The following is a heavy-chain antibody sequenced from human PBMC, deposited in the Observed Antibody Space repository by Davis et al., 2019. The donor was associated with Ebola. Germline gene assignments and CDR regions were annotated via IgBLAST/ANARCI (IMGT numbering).Heavy chain of an antibody. CDR1: GFTFSSYA. Sequence: GESLKISCAASGFTFSSYAMSWVRQAPGKGLEWVSAISGSGGSTYYADSVKGRFTISRDNSKNTLYLQMNSLRAEDTAVYYCAKDIETIWFGEFPYWGQGTLVTVSS. D-gene: IGHD3-10*01. V-gene: IGHV3-23*01. CDR2: ISGSGGST. J-gene: IGHJ4*02. CDR3: AKDIETIWFGEFPY.